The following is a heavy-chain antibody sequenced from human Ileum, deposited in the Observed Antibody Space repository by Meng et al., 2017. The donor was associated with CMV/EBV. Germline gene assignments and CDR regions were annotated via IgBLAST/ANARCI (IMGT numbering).Heavy chain of an antibody. D-gene: IGHD3-22*01. V-gene: IGHV3-15*01. CDR3: TTDLFREYYYDSSGYYSYY. Sequence: LSLTCAASGFTFSYAWMSWVRQAPGKGLEWVGRIKSKTDGGTTDCAAPVKGRFTISRDDSKNTLYLQMNSLKTEDTAVYYCTTDLFREYYYDSSGYYSYYWGQGTLVTVSS. CDR1: GFTFSYAW. J-gene: IGHJ4*02. CDR2: IKSKTDGGTT.